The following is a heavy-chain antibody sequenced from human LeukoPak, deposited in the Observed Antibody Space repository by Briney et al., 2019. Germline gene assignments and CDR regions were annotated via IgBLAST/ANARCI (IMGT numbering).Heavy chain of an antibody. J-gene: IGHJ4*02. CDR2: TYYRSKCFI. V-gene: IGHV6-1*01. CDR1: GDSVSSNSAA. CDR3: TRSDCSSGRCPGFDN. D-gene: IGHD6-19*01. Sequence: SQTLSLTCGISGDSVSSNSAAWNWIRQSPSIGLEWLVRTYYRSKCFINYAPSVKSRIIINPDTPKNQVSLQLNSVTPEDTVVYYCTRSDCSSGRCPGFDNWGQGTLVTVSS.